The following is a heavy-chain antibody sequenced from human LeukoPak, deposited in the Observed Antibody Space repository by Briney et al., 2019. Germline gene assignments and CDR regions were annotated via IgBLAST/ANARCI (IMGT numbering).Heavy chain of an antibody. J-gene: IGHJ5*02. D-gene: IGHD1-26*01. V-gene: IGHV1-2*02. CDR3: ARDHHTSAYYFDP. CDR1: GYTFTDYY. Sequence: ASVKVSCKSSGYTFTDYYVHWVRQAPGQGLEWMGWINPKSGGTSSAQKFQGRVTMTRDTSINTAYMELSSLTSDDTAVYYCARDHHTSAYYFDPWGQGTLATVSS. CDR2: INPKSGGT.